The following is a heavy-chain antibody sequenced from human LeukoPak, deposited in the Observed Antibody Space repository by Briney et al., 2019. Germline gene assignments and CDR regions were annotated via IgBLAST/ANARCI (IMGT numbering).Heavy chain of an antibody. J-gene: IGHJ5*02. CDR1: GYRFTSYW. Sequence: GESLKISCKGSGYRFTSYWIAWVRQMPGKGLEWLGIIYPGDSNTRYSPSLQGQVTISADRSTSTAYLQWSGLKASDSAMYYCARLRKLRTSNWFDPWGQGTLVTVSS. CDR3: ARLRKLRTSNWFDP. D-gene: IGHD6-6*01. V-gene: IGHV5-51*01. CDR2: IYPGDSNT.